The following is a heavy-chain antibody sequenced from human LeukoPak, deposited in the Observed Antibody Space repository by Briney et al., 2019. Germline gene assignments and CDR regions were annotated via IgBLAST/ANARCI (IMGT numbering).Heavy chain of an antibody. CDR1: GGSFSSHY. V-gene: IGHV4-4*07. D-gene: IGHD2-15*01. J-gene: IGHJ4*02. CDR2: IYTSGTT. CDR3: ARGSPSAASLFSY. Sequence: SETLSLTCTVSGGSFSSHYWTWIRQSAGKGLEWLGRIYTSGTTHFNPSFESRLSMSLDTSKAQFSLKLTSVTAADTAVYFCARGSPSAASLFSYWGQGTLVTVSS.